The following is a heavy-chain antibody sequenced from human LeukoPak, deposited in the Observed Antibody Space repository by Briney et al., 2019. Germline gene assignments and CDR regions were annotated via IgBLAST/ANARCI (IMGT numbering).Heavy chain of an antibody. D-gene: IGHD6-19*01. CDR1: GYTFPSYA. J-gene: IGHJ6*02. CDR3: ARDVGSGDYYYGMDG. CDR2: INAGNGNT. V-gene: IGHV1-3*01. Sequence: ASVKVSCKASGYTFPSYAMHWVRQAPGQRLEWMGWINAGNGNTKDSQKFQGRVTITRDTSASTAYMELSSLRSEDTAVYYCARDVGSGDYYYGMDGWGQATTVTVSS.